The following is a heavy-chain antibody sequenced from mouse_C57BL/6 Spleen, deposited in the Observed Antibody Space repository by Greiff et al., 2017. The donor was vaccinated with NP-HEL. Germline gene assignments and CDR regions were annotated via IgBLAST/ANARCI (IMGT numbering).Heavy chain of an antibody. Sequence: VKLQQSDAELVKPGASVKISCKVSGYTFTDHTIHWMKQRPEQGLEWIGYIYPRDGSTKYNEKFKGKATLTADKSSSTAYMQLNSLTSEDSAVYFCARSDYDYDEDFYAMDYWGQGTSVTVSS. CDR3: ARSDYDYDEDFYAMDY. J-gene: IGHJ4*01. CDR1: GYTFTDHT. V-gene: IGHV1-78*01. CDR2: IYPRDGST. D-gene: IGHD2-4*01.